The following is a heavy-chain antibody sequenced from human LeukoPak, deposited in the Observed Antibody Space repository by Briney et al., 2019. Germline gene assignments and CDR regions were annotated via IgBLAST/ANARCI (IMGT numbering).Heavy chain of an antibody. CDR1: GFSLSTSKMC. Sequence: SGPALVKPTQTLTLTCTFSGFSLSTSKMCVNWIRQPPWKALEWLARIDWDDDKYYSTSLKTRLTISKDTSKNQVVLTMTNMNPVDTATYYCERILAGPDYFDYWGQGTLVTVSS. J-gene: IGHJ4*02. CDR2: IDWDDDK. CDR3: ERILAGPDYFDY. V-gene: IGHV2-70*11.